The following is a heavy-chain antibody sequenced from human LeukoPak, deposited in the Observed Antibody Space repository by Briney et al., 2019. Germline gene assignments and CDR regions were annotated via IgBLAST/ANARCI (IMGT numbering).Heavy chain of an antibody. CDR2: INPSGGST. D-gene: IGHD1-26*01. CDR1: GYTFTIYY. CDR3: APIVGATGAFDI. V-gene: IGHV1-46*01. J-gene: IGHJ3*02. Sequence: ASVKVSCKASGYTFTIYYMHWVRQAPGQGLEWMGIINPSGGSTSYAQKFQGRVTMTRDMSTSTVYMELSSLRSEDTAVYYCAPIVGATGAFDIWGQGTMVTVSS.